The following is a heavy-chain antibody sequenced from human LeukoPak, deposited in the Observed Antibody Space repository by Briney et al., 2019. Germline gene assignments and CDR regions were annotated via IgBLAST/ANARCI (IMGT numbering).Heavy chain of an antibody. V-gene: IGHV4-34*01. J-gene: IGHJ4*02. CDR1: GGSFSGYY. D-gene: IGHD1-26*01. CDR2: INHSGST. Sequence: SETLSLTCAVYGGSFSGYYWSWIRQPPGKGLEWIGEINHSGSTNYNPSLKSRVTITVDTSKNQFSLKLSSVTAADTAVYYCARGQTIVGATGDFWGQGTLVTVSS. CDR3: ARGQTIVGATGDF.